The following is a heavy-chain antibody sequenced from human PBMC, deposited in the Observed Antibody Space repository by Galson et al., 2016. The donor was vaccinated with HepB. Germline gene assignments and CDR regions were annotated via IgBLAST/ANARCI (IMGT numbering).Heavy chain of an antibody. V-gene: IGHV3-7*01. CDR3: AGGGGFYMVS. Sequence: SLRLSCAASRFTSGFTFSNFWMNWVRQAPGKGLEWVANIKQDGSEMYYVDSVKGRFTISRDNAKNSLYLQMNGLRAEDTAVYYCAGGGGFYMVSWGQGTLVTVSS. J-gene: IGHJ5*02. CDR2: IKQDGSEM. CDR1: GFTFSNFW. D-gene: IGHD3-22*01.